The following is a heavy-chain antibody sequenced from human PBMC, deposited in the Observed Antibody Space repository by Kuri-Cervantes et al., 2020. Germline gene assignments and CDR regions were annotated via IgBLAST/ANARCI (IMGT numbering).Heavy chain of an antibody. CDR1: GGSISSYY. CDR3: ARRVAGSSADY. J-gene: IGHJ4*02. D-gene: IGHD6-19*01. Sequence: GSLRLSCTVSGGSISSYYWSWIRQPPGKGLEWIGYIYYSGSTNYNPSLKSRVTISVDTSKNQFSLKLSSVTAADTAVYYCARRVAGSSADYWGQGTLVTVSS. CDR2: IYYSGST. V-gene: IGHV4-59*01.